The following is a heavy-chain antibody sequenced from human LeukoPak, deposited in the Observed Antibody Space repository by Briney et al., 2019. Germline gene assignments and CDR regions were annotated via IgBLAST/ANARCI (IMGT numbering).Heavy chain of an antibody. CDR3: ARSGPVASPWEAFDI. CDR1: GFTFNSYS. Sequence: GGSLRLSCAASGFTFNSYSMNWVRQAPGKGLEWVSSISGSNSYIYYADSMKGRFTISRDNAKNSLYLQMNSLRAEDTAVYYCARSGPVASPWEAFDIWGQGTMVTVSS. CDR2: ISGSNSYI. V-gene: IGHV3-21*01. J-gene: IGHJ3*02. D-gene: IGHD1-26*01.